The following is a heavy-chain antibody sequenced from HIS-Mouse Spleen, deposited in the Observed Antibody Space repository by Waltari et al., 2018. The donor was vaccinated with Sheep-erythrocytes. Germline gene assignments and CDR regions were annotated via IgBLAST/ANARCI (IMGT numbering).Heavy chain of an antibody. CDR2: ITSKTDGGTT. V-gene: IGHV3-15*01. CDR3: TTIRDY. Sequence: EVQLVESGGGLVKPGGSLRLSCAASGFTFSNAWMSWVRQAPGKGLGWVGRITSKTDGGTTDYAVPVKGRFTISRDDSKNTLYLQMNSLKTEDTAVYYCTTIRDYWGQGTLVTVSS. CDR1: GFTFSNAW. J-gene: IGHJ4*02.